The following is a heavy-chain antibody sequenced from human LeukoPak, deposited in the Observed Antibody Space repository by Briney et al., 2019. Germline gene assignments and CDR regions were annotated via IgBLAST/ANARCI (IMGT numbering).Heavy chain of an antibody. V-gene: IGHV4-59*08. CDR1: GVSSSSSY. D-gene: IGHD2-21*01. J-gene: IGHJ4*02. CDR3: ARHRFASPLDS. Sequence: PSETLSLTCTVSGVSSSSSYWSWIRQPPGKGLEWIGYIFYTGDSNHNPSFKSRVSISLDTSKDQVSLKLSSVTAADTAVYYCARHRFASPLDSWGQGTLVTVSS. CDR2: IFYTGDS.